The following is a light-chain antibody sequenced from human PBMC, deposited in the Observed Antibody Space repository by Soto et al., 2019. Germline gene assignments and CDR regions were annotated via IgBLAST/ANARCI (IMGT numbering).Light chain of an antibody. Sequence: DIQMTQSPSTLSASVGDRVTISCRASQTISSWLAWYQQKPGKAPNLLIYRAYSLESGVPSRFSGRGSGTQFTLTISSLQPDDFATYCCQQYSSYPLTFGGGTKVEF. CDR3: QQYSSYPLT. J-gene: IGKJ4*01. CDR2: RAY. CDR1: QTISSW. V-gene: IGKV1-5*03.